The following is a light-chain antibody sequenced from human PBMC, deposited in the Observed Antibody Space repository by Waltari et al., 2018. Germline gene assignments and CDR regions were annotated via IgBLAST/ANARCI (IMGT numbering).Light chain of an antibody. J-gene: IGKJ1*01. CDR2: DAS. Sequence: EIVMTQSPATLSVSAGERATLSCRASQSVTSNLAWYQQKLGQAPRLLIYDASTRATGGPARFSGRGSGTEFTLTISRLQAEDFALYYCQQYNNWPWTFGQGTKVEIK. CDR1: QSVTSN. CDR3: QQYNNWPWT. V-gene: IGKV3-15*01.